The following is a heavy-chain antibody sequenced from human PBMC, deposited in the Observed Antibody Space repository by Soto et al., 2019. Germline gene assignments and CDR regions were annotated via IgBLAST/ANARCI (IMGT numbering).Heavy chain of an antibody. CDR3: AKARVRIVGANSFDY. V-gene: IGHV5-51*01. CDR2: IYVGDSDT. J-gene: IGHJ4*02. Sequence: GESLNISCKGSGYSFTNYWIGWVRQMPGKGLEWMGIIYVGDSDTRYSPSFQGRLIISRDNSKDTLYLQMNSLGPDDTAVYFCAKARVRIVGANSFDYWGQGTPVTVSS. D-gene: IGHD1-26*01. CDR1: GYSFTNYW.